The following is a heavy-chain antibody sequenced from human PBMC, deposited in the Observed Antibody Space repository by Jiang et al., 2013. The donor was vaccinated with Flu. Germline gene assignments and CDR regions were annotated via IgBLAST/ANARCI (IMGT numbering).Heavy chain of an antibody. V-gene: IGHV4-59*01. CDR1: GDSISSYY. CDR2: FYFSGST. Sequence: GSGLVKPSETLSLTCTVSGDSISSYYWNWIRQPPGKGLEWIGYFYFSGSTNYNPSLKSRVTISVDTSKNQFSLKLRSVTAADTAVYYCARAYLYYFDYWGQGPWSPSPQ. CDR3: ARAYLYYFDY. D-gene: IGHD2/OR15-2a*01. J-gene: IGHJ4*02.